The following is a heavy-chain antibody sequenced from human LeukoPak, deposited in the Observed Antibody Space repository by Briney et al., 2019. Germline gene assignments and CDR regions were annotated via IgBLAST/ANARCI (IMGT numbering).Heavy chain of an antibody. J-gene: IGHJ6*03. D-gene: IGHD6-13*01. Sequence: SETLSLTCTVSGGSISSYYWSWIRQPAGKGLEWIGRIYTSGSTNYNPSLKSRVTMSVDTSKNQFSLKLSSVTAADTAVYYCARVNFHSSSWYYYYYYMDVWGKGTTVTVSS. V-gene: IGHV4-4*07. CDR2: IYTSGST. CDR3: ARVNFHSSSWYYYYYYMDV. CDR1: GGSISSYY.